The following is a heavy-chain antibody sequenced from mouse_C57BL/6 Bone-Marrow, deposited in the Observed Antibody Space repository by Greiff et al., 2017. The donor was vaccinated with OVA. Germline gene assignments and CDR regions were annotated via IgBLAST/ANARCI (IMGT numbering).Heavy chain of an antibody. V-gene: IGHV10-1*01. CDR2: IRSKSNTDET. CDR1: GFSFKPYA. J-gene: IGHJ1*03. Sequence: EVQLQESGGGLVQPKGSLKLSCAASGFSFKPYAINWVRQAPGKGLEWVAGIRSKSNTDETYYADSVKDRFTIPRDDSESMLYLQMNNLKTEDTAMYYCVRHDVYCYFDVWGTGTTVTVSS. CDR3: VRHDVYCYFDV. D-gene: IGHD2-3*01.